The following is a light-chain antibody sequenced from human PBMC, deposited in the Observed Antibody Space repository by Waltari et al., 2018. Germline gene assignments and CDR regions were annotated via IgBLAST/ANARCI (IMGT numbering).Light chain of an antibody. J-gene: IGLJ1*01. V-gene: IGLV2-11*01. Sequence: QSALTQPRSVSGSPGQSVTISCTGTSSDVGGYDYVSWYQQHPGEAPKLIIYDVSKWPSGVPDRFSGPKSGNTASLTISGLQAEDEADYYCCSYAGSYTFVFGSATQVSVL. CDR2: DVS. CDR1: SSDVGGYDY. CDR3: CSYAGSYTFV.